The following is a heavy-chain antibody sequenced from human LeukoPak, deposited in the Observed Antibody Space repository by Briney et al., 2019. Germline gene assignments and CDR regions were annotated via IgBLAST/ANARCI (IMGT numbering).Heavy chain of an antibody. D-gene: IGHD2-21*01. CDR2: ISGSGGSS. J-gene: IGHJ4*02. CDR1: GGSIISSSSY. V-gene: IGHV3-23*01. Sequence: ETLSLTCTVSGGSIISSSSYLGWIRQPPGKGLEWVSGISGSGGSSYYADSVKGRFTISRDNSRNTLYLHMNSLRVDDTAVYYCAKDHCGSMSCPSVFDNWGQGTLVTVSS. CDR3: AKDHCGSMSCPSVFDN.